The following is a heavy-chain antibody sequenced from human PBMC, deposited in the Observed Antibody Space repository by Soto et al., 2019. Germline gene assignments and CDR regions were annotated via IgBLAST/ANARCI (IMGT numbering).Heavy chain of an antibody. V-gene: IGHV3-30*18. CDR2: ISYDGSNK. CDR1: GFTFSSYG. D-gene: IGHD6-13*01. CDR3: AKENPDRRAIAAAGASNYYYMDV. Sequence: GGSLRLSCAASGFTFSSYGMHWVRQAPGKGLEWVAVISYDGSNKYYADSVKGRFTISRDNSKNTLYLQMNSLRAEDTAVYYCAKENPDRRAIAAAGASNYYYMDVWGKGTTVTVSS. J-gene: IGHJ6*03.